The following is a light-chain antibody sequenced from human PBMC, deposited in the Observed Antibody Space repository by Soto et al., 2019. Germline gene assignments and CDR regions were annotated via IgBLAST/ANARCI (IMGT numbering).Light chain of an antibody. CDR1: SSDVGGYNY. V-gene: IGLV2-14*01. Sequence: QSVLTQPASVSGSPGQSITISCTGTSSDVGGYNYVSWYQQHPGKAPKLMIYDVSNRPSGFSNRFSGSKSGNTASLTISGLQAEDEADYYCSSYTSSSTLLYVFGTGTKLTVL. CDR2: DVS. CDR3: SSYTSSSTLLYV. J-gene: IGLJ1*01.